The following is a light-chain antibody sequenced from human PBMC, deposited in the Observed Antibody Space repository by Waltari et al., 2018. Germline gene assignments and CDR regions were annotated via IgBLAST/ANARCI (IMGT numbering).Light chain of an antibody. CDR2: RNK. J-gene: IGLJ3*02. CDR3: AAWDDSLSGHWV. Sequence: QSVLTQPPSASGTPGQRVTISCSGSSSNIGSNYVYWYQQLPGTAPKLLIYRNKQRPSGVPGRFSGSKSGTSASLAIGGLRSEDEADYYCAAWDDSLSGHWVFGGGTKLTVL. CDR1: SSNIGSNY. V-gene: IGLV1-47*01.